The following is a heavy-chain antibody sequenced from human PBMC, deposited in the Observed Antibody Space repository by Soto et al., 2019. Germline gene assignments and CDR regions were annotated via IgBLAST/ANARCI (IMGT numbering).Heavy chain of an antibody. CDR3: ARHPPPGYYYDSSGYYGYFQH. D-gene: IGHD3-22*01. CDR1: GFTFWTYA. Sequence: GGSLRLSCAASGFTFWTYAMSWVRQAPGKGLEWVSVISGTGGGTSYAGSVKGRFTISRDNSKNTLYLQMNSLGVEDTAVYYCARHPPPGYYYDSSGYYGYFQHWGRGTPVTVSS. J-gene: IGHJ1*01. CDR2: ISGTGGGT. V-gene: IGHV3-23*01.